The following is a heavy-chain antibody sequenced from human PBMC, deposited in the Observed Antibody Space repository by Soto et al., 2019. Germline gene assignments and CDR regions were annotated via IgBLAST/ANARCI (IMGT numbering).Heavy chain of an antibody. D-gene: IGHD3-3*01. CDR1: GFIFNNYA. V-gene: IGHV3-7*01. J-gene: IGHJ3*02. CDR3: AALYDFWSGSENAFDI. Sequence: GGSLRLSCAASGFIFNNYAMNWVRQAPGEGLQWVANIKQDGSEKYYVDSVKGRFTISRDNAKNSLYLQMNSLRAEDTAVYYCAALYDFWSGSENAFDIWGQGTMVTVSS. CDR2: IKQDGSEK.